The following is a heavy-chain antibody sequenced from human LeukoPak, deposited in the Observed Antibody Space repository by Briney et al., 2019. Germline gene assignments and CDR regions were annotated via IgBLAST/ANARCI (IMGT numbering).Heavy chain of an antibody. CDR2: FDPEDGET. CDR1: GYTLTELS. D-gene: IGHD6-6*01. Sequence: ASVKVSCKVSGYTLTELSMHWVRQAPGKGLEWMGGFDPEDGETIYAQKFQGRVTMTEDTSTDTAYMELSSLRSEDTAVYYCARGGGSSSSWDNWFDPWGQGTLVTVSS. V-gene: IGHV1-24*01. CDR3: ARGGGSSSSWDNWFDP. J-gene: IGHJ5*02.